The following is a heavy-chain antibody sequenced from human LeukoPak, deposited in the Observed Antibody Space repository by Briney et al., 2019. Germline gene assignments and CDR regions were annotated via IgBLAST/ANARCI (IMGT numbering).Heavy chain of an antibody. CDR3: ARQIITLQERGNWFDP. J-gene: IGHJ5*02. CDR2: IYTSGST. V-gene: IGHV4-4*09. Sequence: SETLSLTCTVSGGSISSYYWSRIRQPPGKGLEWIGYIYTSGSTNYNPSLKSRVTISVDTSKNQFSLKLSSVTAADTAVYYCARQIITLQERGNWFDPWGQGTLVTVSS. CDR1: GGSISSYY. D-gene: IGHD1-1*01.